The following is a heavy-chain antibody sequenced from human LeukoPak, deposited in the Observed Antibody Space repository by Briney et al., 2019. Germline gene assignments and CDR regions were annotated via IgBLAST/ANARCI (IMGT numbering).Heavy chain of an antibody. Sequence: PSETLSLTCTVSGGSIRRSRSYWGWIRQSPGRGLEWIGSIHTSGTTFYNSSLESRVTLSVDTSKNHFSLKLTSVTGADTAVYFCAGWNFGQSSFDSWGQGILVTVSS. CDR3: AGWNFGQSSFDS. J-gene: IGHJ5*01. CDR1: GGSIRRSRSY. D-gene: IGHD3-10*01. CDR2: IHTSGTT. V-gene: IGHV4-39*02.